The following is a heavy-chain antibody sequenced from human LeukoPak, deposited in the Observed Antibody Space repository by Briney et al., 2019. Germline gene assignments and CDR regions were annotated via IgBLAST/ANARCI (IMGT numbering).Heavy chain of an antibody. D-gene: IGHD3-22*01. CDR2: INWSGSST. V-gene: IGHV3-20*04. CDR1: GFNFDDYG. J-gene: IGHJ4*02. Sequence: PGGSLRLSCAASGFNFDDYGMTWVRQAPGRGLEWVSGINWSGSSTNYADSVKGRFTISRDSAKNSLYLQMNGLRAEDTALYYCARAYYYDSRAYYYAFSDYWGQGTLVTVSS. CDR3: ARAYYYDSRAYYYAFSDY.